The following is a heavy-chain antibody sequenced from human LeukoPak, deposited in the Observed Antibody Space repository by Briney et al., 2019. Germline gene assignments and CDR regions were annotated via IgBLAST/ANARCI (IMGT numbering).Heavy chain of an antibody. CDR1: GFTFNYYG. CDR3: ARGGQSKYDSSGYLNYFDY. D-gene: IGHD3-22*01. CDR2: IWYDGSNK. J-gene: IGHJ4*02. V-gene: IGHV3-33*01. Sequence: GRSLRLSCAASGFTFNYYGMHWVRQAPGKGLEWVAVIWYDGSNKYYVDSVKGRFTISRDNSKNTLYLQMGSLRAEDMAVYYCARGGQSKYDSSGYLNYFDYWGQGTLVTVSS.